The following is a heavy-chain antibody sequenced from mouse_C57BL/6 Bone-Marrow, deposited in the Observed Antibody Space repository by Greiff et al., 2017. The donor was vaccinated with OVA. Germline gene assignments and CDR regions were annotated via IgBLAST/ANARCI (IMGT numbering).Heavy chain of an antibody. J-gene: IGHJ2*01. Sequence: VQLQQPGAELVKPGASVKLSCKASCYSFTSYWMHWVKQRPGRGLAWIGRIDPNCGGTKYNEKFKSKATLPVDKPSSTAYKQLSSLTSEDSAVYYGTRSYVKGFDYWGQGTTLTVSS. D-gene: IGHD2-12*01. CDR2: IDPNCGGT. CDR3: TRSYVKGFDY. V-gene: IGHV1-72*01. CDR1: CYSFTSYW.